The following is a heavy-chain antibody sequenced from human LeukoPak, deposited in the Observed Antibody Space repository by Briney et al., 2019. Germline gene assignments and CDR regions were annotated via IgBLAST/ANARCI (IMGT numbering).Heavy chain of an antibody. Sequence: GGSLRLSCAASGFTFSSYEMNWVRQAPGKGLEWGSYISSTTNIRYYADSVKSRFTISRDNAKNSLYLQMHSLRAEDTALYYCTRDVGFRFDPWGQGTLVTVSS. CDR2: ISSTTNIR. CDR3: TRDVGFRFDP. V-gene: IGHV3-48*03. CDR1: GFTFSSYE. D-gene: IGHD2-15*01. J-gene: IGHJ5*02.